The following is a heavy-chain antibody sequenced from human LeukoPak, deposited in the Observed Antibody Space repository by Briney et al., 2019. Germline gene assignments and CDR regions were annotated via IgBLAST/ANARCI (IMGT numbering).Heavy chain of an antibody. CDR3: ARDSRNYYDSRGGGDEAFDI. V-gene: IGHV1-2*02. J-gene: IGHJ3*02. D-gene: IGHD3-22*01. CDR1: GYTFTVYY. Sequence: ASVKVSFKTSGYTFTVYYIQWVRQAPGQGLEWMGWINPNSGGASYVQRFQGRGTMTSETSISTAYMELSSLRSDDTAVYYCARDSRNYYDSRGGGDEAFDIWGQGTMVTVSS. CDR2: INPNSGGA.